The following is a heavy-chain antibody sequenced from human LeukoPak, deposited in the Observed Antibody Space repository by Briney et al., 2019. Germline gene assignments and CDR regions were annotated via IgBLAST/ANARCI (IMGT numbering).Heavy chain of an antibody. CDR1: GYSFTSYW. V-gene: IGHV5-51*01. D-gene: IGHD2-15*01. CDR2: IYPGDSDT. Sequence: GESLKISCKGSGYSFTSYWIGWVRQMPGKGLEWMGIIYPGDSDTRYSPSFQDQVTISADKSISTAYLQWSSLKASDTAMYYCARYRQYCSGGSCYSSPYYYYGMDVWGQGTTVTVSS. CDR3: ARYRQYCSGGSCYSSPYYYYGMDV. J-gene: IGHJ6*02.